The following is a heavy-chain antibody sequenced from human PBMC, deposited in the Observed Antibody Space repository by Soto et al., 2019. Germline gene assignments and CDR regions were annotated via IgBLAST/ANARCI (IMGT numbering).Heavy chain of an antibody. CDR2: ISASNGDT. V-gene: IGHV1-18*01. Sequence: QVQLVQSGGEVRKPGASVKVSCKASGYTFTSHGIRWVRQAPGHGLEWMAWISASNGDTNYAQKRQARGCVTTDTSTSTDYMELRSLSADDNAGYYYAVMVGGSNNDYCHYVAVWGNCTPVTVSS. CDR1: GYTFTSHG. CDR3: AVMVGGSNNDYCHYVAV. J-gene: IGHJ6*03. D-gene: IGHD2-15*01.